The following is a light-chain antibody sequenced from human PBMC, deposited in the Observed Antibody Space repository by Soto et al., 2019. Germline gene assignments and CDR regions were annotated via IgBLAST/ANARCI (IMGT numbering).Light chain of an antibody. CDR1: QSVSSY. CDR2: DAS. Sequence: DIVLTQSPATLSLSPGERATLSCRASQSVSSYLAWYQQKPGQAPRLLIYDASNRATGIPARFSGSWSGTDFTLTISSLEPEDFAIYYCQQRSGCYTFGQGTKLEIK. J-gene: IGKJ2*01. V-gene: IGKV3-11*01. CDR3: QQRSGCYT.